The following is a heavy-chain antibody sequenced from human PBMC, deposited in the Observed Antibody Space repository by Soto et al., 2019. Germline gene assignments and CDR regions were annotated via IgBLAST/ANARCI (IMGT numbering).Heavy chain of an antibody. CDR1: GYTFTSYD. CDR2: MNPNSGNT. V-gene: IGHV1-8*01. D-gene: IGHD3-10*01. CDR3: IVWFGEIWGYYYYGMDV. Sequence: ASVKVSYKASGYTFTSYDINWVRQATGQGLEWMGWMNPNSGNTGYAQKFQGRVTMTRNTSISTAYMELSSLRSEDTAVYYCIVWFGEIWGYYYYGMDVWGQGTTVTVSS. J-gene: IGHJ6*02.